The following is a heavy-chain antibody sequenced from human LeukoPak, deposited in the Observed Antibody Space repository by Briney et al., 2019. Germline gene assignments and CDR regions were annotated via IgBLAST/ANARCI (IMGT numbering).Heavy chain of an antibody. J-gene: IGHJ4*02. CDR3: ARENPSGYYNRPIDY. CDR2: ISYDGSNK. V-gene: IGHV3-30-3*01. Sequence: GSLRLSCAASGFTFSGSAMHWVRQAPGKGLEWVAVISYDGSNKYYADSVKGRFTISRDNSKNTLSLQMNSLRAEDTAVYYCARENPSGYYNRPIDYWGQGTLVTVSS. CDR1: GFTFSGSA. D-gene: IGHD3-22*01.